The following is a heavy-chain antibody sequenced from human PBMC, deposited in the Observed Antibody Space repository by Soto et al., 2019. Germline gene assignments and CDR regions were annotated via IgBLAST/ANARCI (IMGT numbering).Heavy chain of an antibody. J-gene: IGHJ4*02. V-gene: IGHV3-23*01. CDR3: AKGRRYCSGGSCFGGYFEY. Sequence: EVQLLESGGGLVQPGGSLRLSCAASGFTFSSYAMSWVRQAPGKGLEWVSTISGSGGNTYYADSVKGRFSISRDNSKNTRYLQINSLRAEDTAVYYCAKGRRYCSGGSCFGGYFEYWGQGSLVTVSS. CDR2: ISGSGGNT. CDR1: GFTFSSYA. D-gene: IGHD2-15*01.